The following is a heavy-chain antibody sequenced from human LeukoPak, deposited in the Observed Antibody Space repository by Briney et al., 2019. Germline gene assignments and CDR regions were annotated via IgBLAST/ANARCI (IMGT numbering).Heavy chain of an antibody. CDR2: IYYSGSA. Sequence: KPSESLSLTCTVSGGSISSYYWSWIRQPPGKGLEWIGYIYYSGSANYNPSLRSLFSISVDTSKNQSTLKRSSVTAADTAVYYCASGTYYDILTGYSPFDYWGQGTLVTVSS. J-gene: IGHJ4*02. CDR3: ASGTYYDILTGYSPFDY. V-gene: IGHV4-59*01. D-gene: IGHD3-9*01. CDR1: GGSISSYY.